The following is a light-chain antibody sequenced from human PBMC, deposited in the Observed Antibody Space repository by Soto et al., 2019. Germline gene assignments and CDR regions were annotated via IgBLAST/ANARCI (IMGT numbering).Light chain of an antibody. V-gene: IGLV2-14*03. CDR1: GSDVGGFNF. CDR2: DVS. J-gene: IGLJ1*01. CDR3: SSYTGTPPPGYF. Sequence: QSALTQPVSVSGSPVQSITISCTGTGSDVGGFNFVSWYQQHPGKAPKLIIYDVSDRPSGVSNRFSGSKSGNTASLTISGLQTEDEAAYSCSSYTGTPPPGYFFGPGTKVTVL.